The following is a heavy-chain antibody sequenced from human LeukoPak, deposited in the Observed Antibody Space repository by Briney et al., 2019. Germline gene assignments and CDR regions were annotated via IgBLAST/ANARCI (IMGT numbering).Heavy chain of an antibody. CDR3: AREEGRWIQLWLDLGLDAFDI. D-gene: IGHD5-18*01. V-gene: IGHV4-39*07. Sequence: SETLSLTCTVSGGSISSYYWGWIRQPPGKGLEWIGSIYYSGSTYYNPSLKSRVTISVDTSKNQFSLKLSSVTAADTAVYYCAREEGRWIQLWLDLGLDAFDIWGQGTMVTVSS. J-gene: IGHJ3*02. CDR2: IYYSGST. CDR1: GGSISSYY.